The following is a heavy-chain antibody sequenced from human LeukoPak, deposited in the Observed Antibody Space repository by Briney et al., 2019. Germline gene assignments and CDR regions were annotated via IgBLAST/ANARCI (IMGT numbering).Heavy chain of an antibody. CDR1: GGTFSSYA. D-gene: IGHD3-22*01. CDR3: ARARNDDSSGYYPDY. CDR2: IIPIFGTG. V-gene: IGHV1-69*13. Sequence: GASVKVSCKASGGTFSSYAISWVRQAPGQGLEWMGGIIPIFGTGNYAQKFQGRVTITADESTSTAYMELSSLRSEDTAVYYCARARNDDSSGYYPDYWGQGTLVTVSS. J-gene: IGHJ4*02.